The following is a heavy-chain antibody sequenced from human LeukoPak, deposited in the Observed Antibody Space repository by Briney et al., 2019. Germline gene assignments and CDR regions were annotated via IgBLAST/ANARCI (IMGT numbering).Heavy chain of an antibody. CDR1: GGSISSSY. CDR2: IYYSGST. V-gene: IGHV4-59*12. Sequence: SETLSLTCTVSGGSISSSYWSWIRQPPGKGLEWIGYIYYSGSTNYNPSLKSRVTISVDTSKNQFSLKLSSVTAADTAVYYCARDGPYYYDSSGYYDAFDIWGQGTMVTVSS. CDR3: ARDGPYYYDSSGYYDAFDI. D-gene: IGHD3-22*01. J-gene: IGHJ3*02.